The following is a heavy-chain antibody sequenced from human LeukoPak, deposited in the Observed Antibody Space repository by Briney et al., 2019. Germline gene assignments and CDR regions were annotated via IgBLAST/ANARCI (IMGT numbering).Heavy chain of an antibody. CDR2: IYSGAGT. Sequence: GGSLRLSYAASGFTVSNKYMTWVRQAPGKGLEWVSVIYSGAGTDYADSVKGRFTISRHNSKNTLYLQMNSLRTEDTAVYYCARMYFDFWRNISESRYGMDVWGQGTTVTVSS. CDR3: ARMYFDFWRNISESRYGMDV. D-gene: IGHD3-3*01. V-gene: IGHV3-53*04. CDR1: GFTVSNKY. J-gene: IGHJ6*02.